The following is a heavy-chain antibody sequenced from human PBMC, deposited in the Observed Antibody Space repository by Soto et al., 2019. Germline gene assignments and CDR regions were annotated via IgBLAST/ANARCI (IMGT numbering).Heavy chain of an antibody. CDR3: ARGYCSGGSCYRGWFDP. CDR2: IDPSGGST. CDR1: GYTFTSDY. V-gene: IGHV1-46*01. D-gene: IGHD2-15*01. Sequence: ASVKVSCKASGYTFTSDYMHWVRQAPGQGLEWMGIIDPSGGSTTYAQKFQGRVTMTRDTSTSTVYMELSVLRSEDTAVYYCARGYCSGGSCYRGWFDPWGQGTLVTVSS. J-gene: IGHJ5*02.